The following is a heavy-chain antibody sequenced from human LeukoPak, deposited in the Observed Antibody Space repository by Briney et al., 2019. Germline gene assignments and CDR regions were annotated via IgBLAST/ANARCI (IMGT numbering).Heavy chain of an antibody. Sequence: KAGGSLRLSCAASGFTFSDAWMTWVRQAAGKWLEWVGRIKSKFDGGTTDYAAPVKARFIISRDDSRNTLYLQMGSLKTEDTAVYYCTTLASRSPYYYYGMDVWGQGTTVTVSS. V-gene: IGHV3-15*01. CDR1: GFTFSDAW. CDR3: TTLASRSPYYYYGMDV. CDR2: IKSKFDGGTT. J-gene: IGHJ6*02.